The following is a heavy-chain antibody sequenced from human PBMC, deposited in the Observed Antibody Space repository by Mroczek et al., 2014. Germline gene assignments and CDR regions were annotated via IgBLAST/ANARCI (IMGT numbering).Heavy chain of an antibody. CDR1: GFTFSSYG. Sequence: QVQLVQSGGGVVQPGRSLRLSCAASGFTFSSYGMHWVRQAPGKGLEWVAVISYDGSNKYYADSVKGRFTISRDNSKNTLYLQMNSLRAEDTAVYYCAKERYSGNRRRFDYWGQGTLVTVSS. CDR2: ISYDGSNK. J-gene: IGHJ4*02. V-gene: IGHV3-30*18. CDR3: AKERYSGNRRRFDY. D-gene: IGHD1-26*01.